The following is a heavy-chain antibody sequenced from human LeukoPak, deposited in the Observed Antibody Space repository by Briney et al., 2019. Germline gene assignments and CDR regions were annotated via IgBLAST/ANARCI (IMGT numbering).Heavy chain of an antibody. CDR2: INPSGGST. CDR1: GYTFTNNF. Sequence: ASVKVSCKASGYTFTNNFMHWVRQAPGQGLEWMGIINPSGGSTSYAQKFQGRVTMTRDMSTSTVYMELSSLRSEDTAVYYCARLKPNYGLQGGDFDIWGQGTMVTVSS. D-gene: IGHD4/OR15-4a*01. CDR3: ARLKPNYGLQGGDFDI. V-gene: IGHV1-46*01. J-gene: IGHJ3*02.